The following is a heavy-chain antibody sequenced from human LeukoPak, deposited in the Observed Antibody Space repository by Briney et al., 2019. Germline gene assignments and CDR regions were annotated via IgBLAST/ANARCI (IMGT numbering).Heavy chain of an antibody. Sequence: PGGSLRLSCAASGFTFKNYAMSWVRQAPGKGLEWVSAISGSGGSTYYADSVKGRFTISRDNSRNTVYLPMNSLRAEDTAVYYCATGLRYFDLWGRGTLVTVSS. D-gene: IGHD3-16*01. CDR1: GFTFKNYA. CDR2: ISGSGGST. J-gene: IGHJ2*01. V-gene: IGHV3-23*01. CDR3: ATGLRYFDL.